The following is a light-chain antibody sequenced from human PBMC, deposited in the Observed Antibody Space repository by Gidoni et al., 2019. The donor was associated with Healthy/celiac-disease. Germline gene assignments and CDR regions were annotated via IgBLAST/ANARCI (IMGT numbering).Light chain of an antibody. CDR1: QSISSY. CDR3: QQSYSTPSIT. J-gene: IGKJ5*01. CDR2: AAS. V-gene: IGKV1-39*01. Sequence: DIQMTQSPSSLSASVGDRVTITCRASQSISSYFNWYQQKPGKAPKLLSYAASSLQSGVPSRFSGSGSGTDFTLTISSLQPEDFATYYCQQSYSTPSITFGQGTRLEIK.